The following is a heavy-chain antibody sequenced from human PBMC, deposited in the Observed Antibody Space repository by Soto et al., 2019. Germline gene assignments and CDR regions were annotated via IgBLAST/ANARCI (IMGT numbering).Heavy chain of an antibody. D-gene: IGHD6-13*01. Sequence: GGSLRLSCAASGFTFSSYAMSWVRQAPGKGPEWVSAISGSGGSTYYADPVKGRFTISRDNSKNTLYLQMNSLRAEDTAVYYCAKAIAAAGTNYYGMDVWGQGTTVTVSS. CDR2: ISGSGGST. CDR3: AKAIAAAGTNYYGMDV. J-gene: IGHJ6*02. V-gene: IGHV3-23*01. CDR1: GFTFSSYA.